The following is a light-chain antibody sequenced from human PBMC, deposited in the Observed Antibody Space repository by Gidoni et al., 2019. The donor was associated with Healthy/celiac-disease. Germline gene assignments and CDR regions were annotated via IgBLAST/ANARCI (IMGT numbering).Light chain of an antibody. CDR3: QQYYSYPPT. CDR1: QGISSY. V-gene: IGKV1-8*01. J-gene: IGKJ3*01. Sequence: AIRMTQPPSSLSASTGDRVTITCRASQGISSYLAWYQQKPGKAAKLLIYAASTLQSGVPSRFSGSGSGTDFTLTISCLQSEDFATYYCQQYYSYPPTFGPGTKVDIK. CDR2: AAS.